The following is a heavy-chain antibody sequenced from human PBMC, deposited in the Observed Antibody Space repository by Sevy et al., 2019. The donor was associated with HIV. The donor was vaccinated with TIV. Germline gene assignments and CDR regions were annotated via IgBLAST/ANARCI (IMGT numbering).Heavy chain of an antibody. CDR3: AREGIAVAGIGYYFDY. D-gene: IGHD6-19*01. J-gene: IGHJ4*02. Sequence: GGSLRLSCAASGFTFSSYGMHWVRQAPGKGLEWVAIIWYDGSNKKYADSVKGRFSISRDNSKNTRYWQMNSLRAEDTAVYYCAREGIAVAGIGYYFDYWGQGTLVTVSS. CDR1: GFTFSSYG. CDR2: IWYDGSNK. V-gene: IGHV3-33*01.